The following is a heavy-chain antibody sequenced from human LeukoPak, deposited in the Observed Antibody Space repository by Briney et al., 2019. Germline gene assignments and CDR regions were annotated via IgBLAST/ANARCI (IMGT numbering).Heavy chain of an antibody. CDR1: GFTFSSYE. CDR2: ISSSGSTI. J-gene: IGHJ3*02. V-gene: IGHV3-48*03. Sequence: PGGSLRLSCAASGFTFSSYEMNWVRQAPGRGLEWVSYISSSGSTIYYADSVKGRFTISRDNAKNSLYLQMNSLRAEDTAVYYCARGVSRYCSGGSCYFIGAFDIWGQGTMVTVSS. CDR3: ARGVSRYCSGGSCYFIGAFDI. D-gene: IGHD2-15*01.